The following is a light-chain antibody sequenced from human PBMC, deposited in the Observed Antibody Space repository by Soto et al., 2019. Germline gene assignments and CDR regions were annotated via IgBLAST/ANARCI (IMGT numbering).Light chain of an antibody. J-gene: IGKJ1*01. V-gene: IGKV3-11*01. CDR3: QQRSNWPQWT. CDR1: QSVSNNY. CDR2: DAS. Sequence: TQSPSTLSASVGDTVTITCRASQSVSNNYLAWYQQKPGQAPRLLIYDASNRATGIPARFSGSGSGTDFTLTISSLEPEDFAVYYCQQRSNWPQWTFGQGTKVDIK.